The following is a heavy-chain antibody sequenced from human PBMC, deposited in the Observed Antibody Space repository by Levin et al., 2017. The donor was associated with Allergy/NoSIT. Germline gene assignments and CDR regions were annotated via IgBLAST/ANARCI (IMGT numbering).Heavy chain of an antibody. CDR1: GFTFSSYA. CDR2: ISGSGGST. D-gene: IGHD3-3*01. CDR3: AKDLLRGTIFGVENWFDP. J-gene: IGHJ5*02. V-gene: IGHV3-23*01. Sequence: GESLKISCAASGFTFSSYAMSWVRQAPGKGLEWVSAISGSGGSTYYADSVKGRFTISRDNSKNTLYLQMNSLRAEDTAVYYCAKDLLRGTIFGVENWFDPWGQGTLVTVSS.